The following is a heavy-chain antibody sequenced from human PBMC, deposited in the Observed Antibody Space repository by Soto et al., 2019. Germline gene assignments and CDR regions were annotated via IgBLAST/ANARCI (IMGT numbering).Heavy chain of an antibody. CDR1: GGTFSSYA. D-gene: IGHD1-26*01. CDR3: ALYTGSYYAYYFDY. CDR2: IIPIFGTA. V-gene: IGHV1-69*12. Sequence: QVQLVQSGAEVKKPGSSVKVSCKASGGTFSSYAISWVRQAPGQGLEWMGGIIPIFGTANYAQKFQGRVTXSAXEXMTTAYMELSSLRSEDTALYYCALYTGSYYAYYFDYWGQGTLVTVSS. J-gene: IGHJ4*02.